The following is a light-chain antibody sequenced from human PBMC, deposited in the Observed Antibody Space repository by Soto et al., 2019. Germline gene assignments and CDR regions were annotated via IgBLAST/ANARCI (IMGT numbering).Light chain of an antibody. V-gene: IGKV3-20*01. CDR2: DAS. Sequence: EIVFTPSPFTLVCCPLEIATLSCRASQNIRSNYSAWYQKKPGQATRLLISDASTRAAGIPDRLSGSGSGTDFTLTISRLEPEDFAVYYCQQYGSSPISFGQGTRLEIK. CDR1: QNIRSNY. J-gene: IGKJ5*01. CDR3: QQYGSSPIS.